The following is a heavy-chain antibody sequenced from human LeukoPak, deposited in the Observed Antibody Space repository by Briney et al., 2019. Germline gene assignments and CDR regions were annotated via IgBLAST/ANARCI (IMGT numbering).Heavy chain of an antibody. V-gene: IGHV3-30*18. D-gene: IGHD6-19*01. CDR1: GFTFSSYG. CDR2: ISYDGSNK. Sequence: GGSLRLSCAASGFTFSSYGMHWVRQAPGKGLEWVALISYDGSNKYYADSVKGRFTISRDNSKNTLYLQMNSLRAEDTAVYYCAKDRGIAVAATGYWGQGTLVTVSS. J-gene: IGHJ4*02. CDR3: AKDRGIAVAATGY.